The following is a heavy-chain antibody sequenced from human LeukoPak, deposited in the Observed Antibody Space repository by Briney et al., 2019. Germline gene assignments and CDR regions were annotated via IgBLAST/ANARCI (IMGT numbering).Heavy chain of an antibody. CDR1: GYTFTSYA. D-gene: IGHD6-19*01. CDR3: AKVGPGIAVAGTLVP. J-gene: IGHJ3*01. V-gene: IGHV1-3*01. Sequence: ASVKVSCKASGYTFTSYAMHWVRQAPGQRLEWMGWINAGNGNTKYSQKFQGRVTITRDTSASTAYMELSSLRSEDTAVYYCAKVGPGIAVAGTLVPWGQGTMVTVSS. CDR2: INAGNGNT.